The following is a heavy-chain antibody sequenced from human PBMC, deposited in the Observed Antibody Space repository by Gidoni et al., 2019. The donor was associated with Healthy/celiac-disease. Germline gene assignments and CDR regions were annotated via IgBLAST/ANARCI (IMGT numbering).Heavy chain of an antibody. J-gene: IGHJ4*02. CDR1: GFTFSRYA. CDR2: ISYDGSNK. D-gene: IGHD6-13*01. Sequence: QVQLVESGGGVVQPGRSLRLSCAASGFTFSRYAMHWVRQAPGKGLEWVAVISYDGSNKYYADSVKGRFTISRDNSKNTLYLQMNSLRAEDTAVYYCARDLLSSSWYGAFDYWGQGTLVTVSS. V-gene: IGHV3-30-3*01. CDR3: ARDLLSSSWYGAFDY.